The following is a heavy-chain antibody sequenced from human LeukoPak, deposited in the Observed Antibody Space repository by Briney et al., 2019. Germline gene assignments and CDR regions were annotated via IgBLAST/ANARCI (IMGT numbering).Heavy chain of an antibody. CDR3: ARDGVPLWLGWDY. CDR1: GFTFSSYW. Sequence: GGSLRLSCAASGFTFSSYWMSWVRQAPGKGLEWVANIKQDGSEKYYVDSVKGRFTISRDNAKNSLYLQMNSLRAEDTAVYYCARDGVPLWLGWDYWGQGTLVTVSS. V-gene: IGHV3-7*01. D-gene: IGHD5-18*01. J-gene: IGHJ4*02. CDR2: IKQDGSEK.